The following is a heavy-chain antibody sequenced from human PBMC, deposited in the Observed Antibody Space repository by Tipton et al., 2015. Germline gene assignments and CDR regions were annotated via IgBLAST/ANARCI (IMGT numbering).Heavy chain of an antibody. J-gene: IGHJ6*02. CDR1: GDSVNIGNYC. Sequence: TLSLTCTVPGDSVNIGNYCWSWIRQSPGKGLEWIGYIYHTGSTIYNPSLKSRVTISLDRSKNQFSLRLTSVTAADTAVYYCARILPPVLNYYGMDVWGQGTTVTVSS. CDR3: ARILPPVLNYYGMDV. V-gene: IGHV4-61*01. CDR2: IYHTGST. D-gene: IGHD3-9*01.